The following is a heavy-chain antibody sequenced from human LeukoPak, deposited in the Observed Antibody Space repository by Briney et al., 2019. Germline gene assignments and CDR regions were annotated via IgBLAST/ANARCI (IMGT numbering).Heavy chain of an antibody. Sequence: GESLKISCKGSGYSFTSYWIGWVRQMPGKGLELMGIIYPGDSDTRYSPSFQGQVTISADNSISTAYLQWSSLKASDTARYYCARSSGGSYSTGYFQHWGQGTLVTVSS. CDR2: IYPGDSDT. J-gene: IGHJ1*01. CDR3: ARSSGGSYSTGYFQH. V-gene: IGHV5-51*01. CDR1: GYSFTSYW. D-gene: IGHD1-26*01.